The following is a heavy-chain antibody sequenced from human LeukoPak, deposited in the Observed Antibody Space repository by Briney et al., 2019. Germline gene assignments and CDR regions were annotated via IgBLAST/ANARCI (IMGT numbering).Heavy chain of an antibody. CDR3: AKDSIGEASGGMDV. CDR2: ISYNSGGR. J-gene: IGHJ6*02. CDR1: GFAFDNFA. V-gene: IGHV3-9*01. Sequence: PGGSLRLSCAASGFAFDNFAMHWVRRAPGKGLEWVSGISYNSGGRGYADSVKGRFTISRDNAKNSLYLQMNSLRSEGTALYYCAKDSIGEASGGMDVWGQGTTVTVSS. D-gene: IGHD3-10*01.